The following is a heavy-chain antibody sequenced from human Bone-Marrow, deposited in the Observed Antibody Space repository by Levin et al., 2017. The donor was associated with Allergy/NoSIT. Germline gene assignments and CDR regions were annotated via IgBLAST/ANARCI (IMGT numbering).Heavy chain of an antibody. CDR2: ISPLFGTA. CDR1: RVTFTSYS. Sequence: SVKVSCKASRVTFTSYSVSWMRQAPGQGLEWVGDISPLFGTANYAEKFRARVAIAADTDTTTVYLELTSLTSEDTAVYYCAREGFKVGTAFDMWGQGTMVTVSS. J-gene: IGHJ3*02. V-gene: IGHV1-69*06. CDR3: AREGFKVGTAFDM. D-gene: IGHD1-26*01.